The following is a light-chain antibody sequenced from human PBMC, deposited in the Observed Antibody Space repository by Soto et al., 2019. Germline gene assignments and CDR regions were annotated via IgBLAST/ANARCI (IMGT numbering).Light chain of an antibody. Sequence: DIELTQSPATLSLSTGERATLSCRASQSVSRFLAWYQQKPGQAPRLLIYDASKRATGIPARFSATGSASDFTLTINSLEPEDFAVYYCQHRSDWPTFGQGTRLEI. J-gene: IGKJ5*01. CDR2: DAS. V-gene: IGKV3-11*01. CDR1: QSVSRF. CDR3: QHRSDWPT.